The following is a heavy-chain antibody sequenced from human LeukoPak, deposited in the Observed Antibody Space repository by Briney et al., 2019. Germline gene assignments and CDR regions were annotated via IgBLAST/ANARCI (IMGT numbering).Heavy chain of an antibody. D-gene: IGHD3-22*01. J-gene: IGHJ3*02. CDR2: IYYSGST. Sequence: SETLSLTCTVSGGSISSYYWSWIRQPPGKGLEWIGYIYYSGSTNYNPSLKSRVTISVDTSKNHFSLKLSSVAAADTAVYYCVRDRPYDSSGYYLGAFDIWGQGRMVTVS. V-gene: IGHV4-59*01. CDR3: VRDRPYDSSGYYLGAFDI. CDR1: GGSISSYY.